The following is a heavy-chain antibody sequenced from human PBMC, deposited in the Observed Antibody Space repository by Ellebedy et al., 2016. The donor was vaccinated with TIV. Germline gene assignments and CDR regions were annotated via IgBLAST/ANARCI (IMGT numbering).Heavy chain of an antibody. CDR1: GYSFTSYW. CDR2: IYPGDSDT. V-gene: IGHV5-51*01. CDR3: ARHLPHGYSNYHNAFDC. D-gene: IGHD4-11*01. J-gene: IGHJ3*01. Sequence: GGSLRLSXTTSGYSFTSYWIDWVRQMPGKGLEWMGTIYPGDSDTRYSPSFQGQVTISADRSTSTAYLPWSSLRASDTAIYYGARHLPHGYSNYHNAFDCWGQGTMVTVSS.